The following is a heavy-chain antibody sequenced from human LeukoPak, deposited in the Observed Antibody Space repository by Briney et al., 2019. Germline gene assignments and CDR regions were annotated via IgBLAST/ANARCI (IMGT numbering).Heavy chain of an antibody. CDR2: ISSSSSYI. J-gene: IGHJ4*02. Sequence: PGGSLRLSCAASGFTLFSYSINWVPRAPGKGREGFSPISSSSSYIYYAESVKRRFTISRDNAKNSLYLQMKSLRAEDTAVYYCARADDGYYDNWGQGTLVTVSS. V-gene: IGHV3-21*01. CDR3: ARADDGYYDN. CDR1: GFTLFSYS. D-gene: IGHD3-22*01.